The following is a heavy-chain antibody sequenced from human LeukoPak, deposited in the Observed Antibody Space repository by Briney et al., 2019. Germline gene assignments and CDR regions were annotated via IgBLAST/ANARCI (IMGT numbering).Heavy chain of an antibody. D-gene: IGHD3-16*01. V-gene: IGHV3-23*01. CDR1: GFTFSSYA. CDR3: ARDYDYVWGSYSFDY. CDR2: ISSRGGST. Sequence: GGSLRLSCAASGFTFSSYAMSWVRQAPGKGLEWVSAISSRGGSTYYADSVKGRFTISRDNAKNSLYLQMNSLRAEDTAVYYCARDYDYVWGSYSFDYWGQGTLVTVSS. J-gene: IGHJ4*02.